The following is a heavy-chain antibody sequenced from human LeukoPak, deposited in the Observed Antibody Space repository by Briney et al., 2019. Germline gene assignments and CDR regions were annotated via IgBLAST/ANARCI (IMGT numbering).Heavy chain of an antibody. V-gene: IGHV4-34*01. D-gene: IGHD6-19*01. CDR2: INHSGST. J-gene: IGHJ4*02. CDR1: GGSFSGYY. CDR3: ARPYSSGEGFDY. Sequence: TSETLSLTCAVYGGSFSGYYWSWIRQPPGKGLEWIGEINHSGSTNYNPSLKSRVTISVDTSKNQFSLKLSSVTAADTAVYYCARPYSSGEGFDYWGQGTLVTVSS.